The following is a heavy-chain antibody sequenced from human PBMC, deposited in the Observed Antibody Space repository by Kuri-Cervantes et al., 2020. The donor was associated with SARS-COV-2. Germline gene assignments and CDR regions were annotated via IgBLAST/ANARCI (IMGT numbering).Heavy chain of an antibody. CDR1: GGTFSSYA. D-gene: IGHD3-22*01. V-gene: IGHV1-69*13. J-gene: IGHJ1*01. CDR2: IIPILGTP. Sequence: SVKVSCKASGGTFSSYAVSWVRQAPGQGLEWMGGIIPILGTPNYAQKFQGRVTITADESTSTAYMELSSLRSEGTAVYYCARAAGYYDSSDEGYFQHWGQGTLVTVSS. CDR3: ARAAGYYDSSDEGYFQH.